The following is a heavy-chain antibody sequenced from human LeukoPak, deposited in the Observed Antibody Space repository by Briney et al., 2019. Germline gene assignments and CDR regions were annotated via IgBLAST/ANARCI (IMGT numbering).Heavy chain of an antibody. J-gene: IGHJ4*02. CDR1: GFTFSSYA. Sequence: GGSLRLSCAASGFTFSSYAMSWVRQAPGKGLEWVSAISGSGGSTYYADSVKGRFTISRDNSKNTLYLQMNSLRAEDTAVYYCAKDRAGIAVAALYYFDYWGQGTLVTVSS. CDR3: AKDRAGIAVAALYYFDY. D-gene: IGHD6-19*01. V-gene: IGHV3-23*01. CDR2: ISGSGGST.